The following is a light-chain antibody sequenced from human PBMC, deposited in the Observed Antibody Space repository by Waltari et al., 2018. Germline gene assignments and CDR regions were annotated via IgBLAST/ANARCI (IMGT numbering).Light chain of an antibody. J-gene: IGKJ1*01. V-gene: IGKV1-5*03. CDR2: EAS. Sequence: DIQMTQSPSTLSASVGDRVTITCRASQNINSWLAWYQQKPGKAPKLLISEASSLESGVQSRFSGSGSGTEFTLTISSLQPDDFATYYCQQYNNYSWTFGQGTKVEIK. CDR3: QQYNNYSWT. CDR1: QNINSW.